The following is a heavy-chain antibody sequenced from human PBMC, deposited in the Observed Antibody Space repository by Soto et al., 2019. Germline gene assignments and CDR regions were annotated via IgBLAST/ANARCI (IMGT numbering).Heavy chain of an antibody. J-gene: IGHJ4*02. CDR1: GGSISSYY. CDR2: IYYSGST. CDR3: ASSGYDYFWGSYRYSGVFAY. D-gene: IGHD3-16*02. Sequence: SETLSLTCTVSGGSISSYYWSWIRQPPGKGLEWIGYIYYSGSTNYNPSLKSRVTISVDTSKNQFSLKLSSVTAADTAVYYCASSGYDYFWGSYRYSGVFAYCGRGTLVPGSS. V-gene: IGHV4-59*01.